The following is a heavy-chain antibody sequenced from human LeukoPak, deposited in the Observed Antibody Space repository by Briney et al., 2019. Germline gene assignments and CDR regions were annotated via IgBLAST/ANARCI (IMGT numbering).Heavy chain of an antibody. D-gene: IGHD3-10*01. V-gene: IGHV1-3*01. Sequence: ASVKVSCKASGYTFTSYAMHWVRQAPRQRLEWMGWINAGNGDTKYSQKFQGRVTITRDTSASTAYMELSSLRSEDTAVYYCARPYYYGSNWFDPWGQGTLVTVSS. CDR2: INAGNGDT. CDR1: GYTFTSYA. J-gene: IGHJ5*02. CDR3: ARPYYYGSNWFDP.